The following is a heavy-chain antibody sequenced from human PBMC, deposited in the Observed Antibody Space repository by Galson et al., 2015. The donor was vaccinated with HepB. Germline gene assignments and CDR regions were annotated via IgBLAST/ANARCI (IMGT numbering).Heavy chain of an antibody. J-gene: IGHJ4*02. D-gene: IGHD3-3*01. CDR2: INTNTGNP. CDR3: ARYTKQGWSGYYNSAYYFDY. Sequence: SVKVSCKASGYTFTSYAMNWVRQAPGQGLEWMGWINTNTGNPTYAQGFTGRFVFSLDTSVSTAYLQISSLKAEDTAVYYCARYTKQGWSGYYNSAYYFDYWGQGTLVTVSS. V-gene: IGHV7-4-1*02. CDR1: GYTFTSYA.